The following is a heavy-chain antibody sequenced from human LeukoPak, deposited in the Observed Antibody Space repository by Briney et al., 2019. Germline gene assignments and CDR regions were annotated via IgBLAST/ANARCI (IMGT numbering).Heavy chain of an antibody. Sequence: SETLSLTCTVSGGSISDYYWSWIRQPPGKGLEWIGYIYYSGSTNYNPSLKSRVTISVDTSKNQFSPKLSSVTAADTAVYYCASRGYYYDSSGYRYWGQGTLVTVSS. V-gene: IGHV4-59*01. D-gene: IGHD3-22*01. CDR2: IYYSGST. CDR3: ASRGYYYDSSGYRY. J-gene: IGHJ4*02. CDR1: GGSISDYY.